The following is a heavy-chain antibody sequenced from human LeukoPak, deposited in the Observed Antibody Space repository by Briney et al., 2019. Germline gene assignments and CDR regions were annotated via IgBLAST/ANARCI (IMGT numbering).Heavy chain of an antibody. Sequence: LETLSLTCTVSGGSTTPYYWSWIRQPPGKGLEWIGCIYSGGSTNHNPSLKSRVTMSVDTSKNQFSLRLSSVTAADTAVYYCARLGQWLLHTPHDYWGQGTLVTVSS. CDR2: IYSGGST. D-gene: IGHD6-19*01. CDR1: GGSTTPYY. CDR3: ARLGQWLLHTPHDY. J-gene: IGHJ4*02. V-gene: IGHV4-4*07.